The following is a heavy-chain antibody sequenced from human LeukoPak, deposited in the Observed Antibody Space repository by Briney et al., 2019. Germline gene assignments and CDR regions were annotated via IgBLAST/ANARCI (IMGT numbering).Heavy chain of an antibody. Sequence: SETLSLTCTVSGGSISSYYWSWIRQPPGKGLEWIGYIYYSGSTNYNPSLKSRVTISVDTSKNQFSLKLSSVTAADTAVYYCAGGAGSLRYFDWNAFDIWGQGTMVTVSS. CDR1: GGSISSYY. CDR2: IYYSGST. D-gene: IGHD3-9*01. V-gene: IGHV4-59*01. CDR3: AGGAGSLRYFDWNAFDI. J-gene: IGHJ3*02.